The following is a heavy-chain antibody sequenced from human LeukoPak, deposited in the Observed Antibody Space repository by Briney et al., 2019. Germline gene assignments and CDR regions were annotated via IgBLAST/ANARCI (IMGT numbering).Heavy chain of an antibody. CDR2: INLKSGGT. J-gene: IGHJ4*02. CDR3: VTSTASCCDFDY. CDR1: GYTFTGYD. D-gene: IGHD2-2*01. Sequence: ASVKVSCKASGYTFTGYDMHWVRQAPGQGLEWMGWINLKSGGTNYAQNFQGRVTMIGDTSSSTVFMELSSLRSDDTAIYYCVTSTASCCDFDYWGRGSLVTVSS. V-gene: IGHV1-2*02.